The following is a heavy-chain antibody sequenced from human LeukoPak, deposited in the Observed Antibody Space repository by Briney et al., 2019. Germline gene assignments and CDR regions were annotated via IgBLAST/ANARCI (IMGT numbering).Heavy chain of an antibody. Sequence: GGSLRLSCAASGFTFSSYDMHWVRQATGKGLEWVSAIGTAGDTYYPGSVKGRFTISRDNAKNSLYLQMNSLRAEDTALYYCAKAPLRYYYDSSGYSVAEYFQHWGQGTLVTVSS. CDR3: AKAPLRYYYDSSGYSVAEYFQH. V-gene: IGHV3-13*01. J-gene: IGHJ1*01. CDR1: GFTFSSYD. D-gene: IGHD3-22*01. CDR2: IGTAGDT.